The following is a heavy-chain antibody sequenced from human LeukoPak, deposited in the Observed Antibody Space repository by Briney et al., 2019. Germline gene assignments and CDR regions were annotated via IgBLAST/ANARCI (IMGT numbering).Heavy chain of an antibody. CDR3: AKGKEMATIWDYFDY. Sequence: GGSLRLSCAASGFTFSIYAMSWVRHAPGEGLEWVSAISGSGGSTYYADSVKGRFTISRDNSKNTLYLQMNSLRAEDTAVYYCAKGKEMATIWDYFDYWGQGTLVTVSS. CDR2: ISGSGGST. CDR1: GFTFSIYA. V-gene: IGHV3-23*01. D-gene: IGHD5-24*01. J-gene: IGHJ4*02.